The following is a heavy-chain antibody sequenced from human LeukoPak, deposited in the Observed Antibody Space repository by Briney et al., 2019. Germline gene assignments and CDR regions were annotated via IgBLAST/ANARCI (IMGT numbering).Heavy chain of an antibody. CDR1: GGSISSSSYY. CDR3: ASPGRGYSYGYRY. D-gene: IGHD5-18*01. Sequence: SETLSLTCTVSGGSISSSSYYWGWIRQPPGKGLEWIGEINHSGSTNYNPSLKSRVTISVDTSKNQFSLKLSSVTAADTAVYYCASPGRGYSYGYRYWGQGTLVTVSS. V-gene: IGHV4-39*07. CDR2: INHSGST. J-gene: IGHJ4*02.